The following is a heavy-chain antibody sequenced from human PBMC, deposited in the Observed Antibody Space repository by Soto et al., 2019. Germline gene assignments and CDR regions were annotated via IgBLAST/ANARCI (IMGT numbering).Heavy chain of an antibody. CDR3: AGIVVEEAAQSDS. V-gene: IGHV6-1*01. CDR2: TYHRSKWYN. Sequence: PSQTLSLTCAISGDSVSSNSAAWNWIRQSPSRGLEWLGRTYHRSKWYNDYAVSVKSRITINPDTSKNQFSLKVSSVTAADTAIYYCAGIVVEEAAQSDSWGQGTLVTVSS. D-gene: IGHD2-15*01. CDR1: GDSVSSNSAA. J-gene: IGHJ4*02.